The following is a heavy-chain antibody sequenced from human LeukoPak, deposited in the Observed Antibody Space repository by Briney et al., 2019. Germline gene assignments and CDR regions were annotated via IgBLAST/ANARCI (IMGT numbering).Heavy chain of an antibody. D-gene: IGHD3-22*01. CDR3: ARILYYYDSSGYSRVFDY. V-gene: IGHV2-26*01. CDR1: GFSLSNARMG. Sequence: SGPVLVKHTETLTLTCTVSGFSLSNARMGVSWIRQPPGKALEWLAHIFSNDEKSYSTSLKSRLTISKDTSKSQVVLTMTNMEAVDTATYYCARILYYYDSSGYSRVFDYWGQGTLVTVSS. J-gene: IGHJ4*02. CDR2: IFSNDEK.